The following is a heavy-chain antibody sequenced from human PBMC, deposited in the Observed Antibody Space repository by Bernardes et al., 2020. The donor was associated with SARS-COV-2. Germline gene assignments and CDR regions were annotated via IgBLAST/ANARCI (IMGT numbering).Heavy chain of an antibody. Sequence: TLSLTCAVYGGSFSDYYWSWIRQPPGKRLEWIGEIDHSGSTNYNPSLKSRVTISVDTSKNQFSLKLSSVTAADTAVYYCARAISAYKRDYWGQGTLVTVSS. CDR3: ARAISAYKRDY. CDR2: IDHSGST. V-gene: IGHV4-34*01. J-gene: IGHJ4*02. D-gene: IGHD1-1*01. CDR1: GGSFSDYY.